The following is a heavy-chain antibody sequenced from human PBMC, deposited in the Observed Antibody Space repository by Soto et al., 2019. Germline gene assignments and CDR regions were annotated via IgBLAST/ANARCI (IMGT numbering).Heavy chain of an antibody. Sequence: AGGSLRLSCAASGFTFSTHGMHWVRQAPGKGLGWVALIWFDGSDKYYADSVKGRFTISRDNSKNTLYLQMNSLRAEDTAVYYCARLYCSSSSCYSVGAFDIRGQGTMVTVSS. D-gene: IGHD2-15*01. CDR3: ARLYCSSSSCYSVGAFDI. CDR2: IWFDGSDK. CDR1: GFTFSTHG. V-gene: IGHV3-33*01. J-gene: IGHJ3*02.